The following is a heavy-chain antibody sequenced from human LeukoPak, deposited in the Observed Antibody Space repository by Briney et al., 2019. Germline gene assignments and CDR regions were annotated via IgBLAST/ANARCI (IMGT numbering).Heavy chain of an antibody. Sequence: GGSLRLSCAASGFTFSSYSMNWVRQAPGKGLEWVSYISSSSSTIYYADSVKGRFTISRDNAKNSLYLPMNSLRAEATAVYYCARDAPSSGWYAANWFDPWGQGTLVTVSS. V-gene: IGHV3-48*01. CDR1: GFTFSSYS. CDR3: ARDAPSSGWYAANWFDP. J-gene: IGHJ5*02. D-gene: IGHD6-19*01. CDR2: ISSSSSTI.